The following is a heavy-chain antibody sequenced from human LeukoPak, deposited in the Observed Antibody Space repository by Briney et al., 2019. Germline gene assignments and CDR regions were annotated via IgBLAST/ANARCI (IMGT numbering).Heavy chain of an antibody. CDR1: GGSFSGYY. Sequence: SETLSLTCAVYGGSFSGYYWSWIRQPPGKGLEWIGEINHSGSTNYNPSLKSRVTISVDTSKNKFSLKLSSVTAADTAVYYCARHFGVVIMFDYWGQGTLVTVSS. D-gene: IGHD3-3*01. CDR2: INHSGST. J-gene: IGHJ4*02. V-gene: IGHV4-34*01. CDR3: ARHFGVVIMFDY.